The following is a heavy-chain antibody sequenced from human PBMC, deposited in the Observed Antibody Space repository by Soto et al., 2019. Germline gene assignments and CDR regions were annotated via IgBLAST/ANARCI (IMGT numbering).Heavy chain of an antibody. CDR2: IDPSDSQT. CDR3: ARRYCSTTSCLAGFDP. CDR1: GYSFAGYW. J-gene: IGHJ5*02. Sequence: PGESLKISCKGSGYSFAGYWITWVRQKPGKGLEWMGRIDPSDSQTYYSPSFRGHVTISVTKSITTVFLQWSSLRASDTAMYYCARRYCSTTSCLAGFDPWGRGTLVTVSS. D-gene: IGHD2-2*01. V-gene: IGHV5-10-1*01.